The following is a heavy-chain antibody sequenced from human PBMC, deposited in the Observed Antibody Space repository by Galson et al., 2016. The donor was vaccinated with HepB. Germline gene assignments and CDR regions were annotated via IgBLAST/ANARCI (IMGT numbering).Heavy chain of an antibody. CDR3: ARDRRGSGWYNDY. V-gene: IGHV3-7*01. CDR2: IKEDGSER. J-gene: IGHJ4*02. D-gene: IGHD6-19*01. Sequence: SLRLSCAASGFTVSNNFMRWVRQAPGKGLEWVANIKEDGSERYFVDSVKGRFTVSRDNAKNSLYLQMNSLRVDDTAVYYCARDRRGSGWYNDYWCQGTLVTVSS. CDR1: GFTVSNNF.